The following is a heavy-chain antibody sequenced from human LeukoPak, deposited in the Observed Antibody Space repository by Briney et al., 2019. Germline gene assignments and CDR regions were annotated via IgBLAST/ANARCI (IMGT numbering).Heavy chain of an antibody. CDR1: GFTFSTYG. CDR2: ISGSGGST. D-gene: IGHD3-3*01. CDR3: AKDDTYYDFWSGYYPGGFDP. J-gene: IGHJ5*02. Sequence: GRSLRLSCAASGFTFSTYGMHWVRQAPGKGLEWVSAISGSGGSTYYADSVKGRFTISRDNSKNTLYLQMNSLRAEDTAVYYCAKDDTYYDFWSGYYPGGFDPWGQGTLVTVSS. V-gene: IGHV3-23*01.